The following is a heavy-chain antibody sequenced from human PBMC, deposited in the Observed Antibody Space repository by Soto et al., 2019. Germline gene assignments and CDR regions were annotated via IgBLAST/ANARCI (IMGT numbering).Heavy chain of an antibody. CDR2: IYYSGST. D-gene: IGHD3-22*01. J-gene: IGHJ4*02. Sequence: PSDTLSLTCAVSGVSIRSGCDDLSLVRQPPGDCLELIGYIYYSGSTFYNPSLKSRVTMSVDTSKNQFSLNLTSVTAADTAVYYCASDDRSYYDNSDYDNGAFDYCGKSTLLSVSS. V-gene: IGHV4-30-4*02. CDR1: GVSIRSGCDD. CDR3: ASDDRSYYDNSDYDNGAFDY.